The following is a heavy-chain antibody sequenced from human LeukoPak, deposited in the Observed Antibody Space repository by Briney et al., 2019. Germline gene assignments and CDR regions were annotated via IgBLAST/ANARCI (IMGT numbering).Heavy chain of an antibody. D-gene: IGHD5-12*01. J-gene: IGHJ4*02. CDR2: VYHRESP. V-gene: IGHV4-4*07. Sequence: SETLSLTCTVSGGSISSYPWSWMRQPAGKGLEWIGRVYHRESPNYHPSLKSRVIMSVDKPKNQFSLKLRSVTAADTAVYYCAREWLHVFDYWGQGNLVTPSA. CDR3: AREWLHVFDY. CDR1: GGSISSYP.